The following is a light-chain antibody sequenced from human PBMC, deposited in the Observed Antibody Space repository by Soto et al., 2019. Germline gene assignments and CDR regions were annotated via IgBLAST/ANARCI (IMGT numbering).Light chain of an antibody. CDR2: NVS. Sequence: QSALTQPASVSGSPGQSITISCTGTRSDVGGYNYVSWYQHRPGKAPTLMIYNVSYRPSGVSYRFSASKSGNTASLTISGLQSEDEADYYCSSYTGSGTHVFGTGTKVTV. V-gene: IGLV2-14*03. CDR3: SSYTGSGTHV. CDR1: RSDVGGYNY. J-gene: IGLJ1*01.